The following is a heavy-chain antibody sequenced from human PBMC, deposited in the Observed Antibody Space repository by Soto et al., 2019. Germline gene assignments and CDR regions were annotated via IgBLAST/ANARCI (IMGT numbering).Heavy chain of an antibody. V-gene: IGHV1-2*02. D-gene: IGHD6-19*01. Sequence: ASVKVFCKASGYTFTAQYLHWVRKAPGEGLEWMGWINPTTGATRYAQKFQGRVTMTRDTSMSTAYLEVRSLRPDDTAVYYCAKGDSSWVSWFDPWGHGTLVTVSS. J-gene: IGHJ5*02. CDR2: INPTTGAT. CDR1: GYTFTAQY. CDR3: AKGDSSWVSWFDP.